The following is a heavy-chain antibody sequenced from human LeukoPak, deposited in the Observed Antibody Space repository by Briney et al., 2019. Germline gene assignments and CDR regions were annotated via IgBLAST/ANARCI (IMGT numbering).Heavy chain of an antibody. J-gene: IGHJ4*02. CDR2: IYSSGST. Sequence: PSETLSLTCTVSGGSISSYYWSWIRQSPGKGLEWIGYIYSSGSTNYNPSLKSRVTISVDTPKNQFSLKLSSVTAADTAVYYCATMVQGVHTYFGSWGQGNLVAVSS. V-gene: IGHV4-59*01. D-gene: IGHD3-10*01. CDR3: ATMVQGVHTYFGS. CDR1: GGSISSYY.